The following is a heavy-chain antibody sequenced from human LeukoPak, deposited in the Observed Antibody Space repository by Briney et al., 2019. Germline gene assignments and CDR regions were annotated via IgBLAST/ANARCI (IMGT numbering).Heavy chain of an antibody. D-gene: IGHD3-22*01. J-gene: IGHJ4*02. Sequence: GGSLRLSCAASGFTFSSYSMNWVRQAPGKGLEWVSYISSSSSTIYYADSVKGRFTISRDNAKNSLYLRMNSLRAEDTTVYYCASADSYYYDSSGDYWGQGTLVTVSS. CDR3: ASADSYYYDSSGDY. V-gene: IGHV3-48*04. CDR2: ISSSSSTI. CDR1: GFTFSSYS.